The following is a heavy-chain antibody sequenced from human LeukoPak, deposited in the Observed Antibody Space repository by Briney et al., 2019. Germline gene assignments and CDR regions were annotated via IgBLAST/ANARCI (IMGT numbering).Heavy chain of an antibody. CDR2: ISSSSSYT. Sequence: GGSLRLSCAASGFTFSSYSMNWVRQAPGKGLEWVSSISSSSSYTYYADSMKGRFTISRDNAKNSLYLQMNSLRAEDTAVYYCARVSDWSFDYWGQGTLVTVSS. V-gene: IGHV3-21*01. CDR3: ARVSDWSFDY. D-gene: IGHD1-1*01. J-gene: IGHJ4*02. CDR1: GFTFSSYS.